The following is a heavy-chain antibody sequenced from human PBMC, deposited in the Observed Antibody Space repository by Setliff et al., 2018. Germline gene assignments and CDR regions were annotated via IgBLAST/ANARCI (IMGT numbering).Heavy chain of an antibody. CDR2: MYHSGST. V-gene: IGHV4-38-2*02. Sequence: SETLSLTCTVSGYSISSGYYWGWIRQPPGKGLEWIGNMYHSGSTYYNPSLKSLVAISVDTSKNQFSLKLSSVTAADTAVYHCARDLNRGSFDFWGQGTLVTVSS. CDR3: ARDLNRGSFDF. D-gene: IGHD2-15*01. J-gene: IGHJ4*02. CDR1: GYSISSGYY.